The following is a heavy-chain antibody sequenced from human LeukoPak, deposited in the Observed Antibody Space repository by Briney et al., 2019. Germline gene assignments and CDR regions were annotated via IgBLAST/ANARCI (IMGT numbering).Heavy chain of an antibody. Sequence: PAGSLRLSCAASGFTFSSYSMNWVRQAPGKGLEWVSSISSSSSYIYYADSVKGRFTISRDNAKNSLYLQMNSLRAEDTAVYYCAREGEQWLVANWFDPWGQGTLVTVSS. CDR1: GFTFSSYS. D-gene: IGHD6-19*01. CDR2: ISSSSSYI. V-gene: IGHV3-21*01. CDR3: AREGEQWLVANWFDP. J-gene: IGHJ5*02.